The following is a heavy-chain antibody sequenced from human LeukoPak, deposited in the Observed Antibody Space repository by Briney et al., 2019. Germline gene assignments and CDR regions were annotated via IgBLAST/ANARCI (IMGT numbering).Heavy chain of an antibody. J-gene: IGHJ6*02. CDR1: GLTFSSYA. V-gene: IGHV3-30-3*01. CDR3: ARDRYYDFWSGYFTSPYRYYYYYGMDV. D-gene: IGHD3-3*01. Sequence: GGSLRLSCAASGLTFSSYAMHWVRQAPGKGLEWVAVISYDGSNKYYADSVKGRFTISRDNSKNTLYLQMNSLRAEDTAVYYCARDRYYDFWSGYFTSPYRYYYYYGMDVWGQGTTVTVSS. CDR2: ISYDGSNK.